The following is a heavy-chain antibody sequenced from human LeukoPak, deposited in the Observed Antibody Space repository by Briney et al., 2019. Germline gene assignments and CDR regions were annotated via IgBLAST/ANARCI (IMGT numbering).Heavy chain of an antibody. CDR1: GLAVSSDY. J-gene: IGHJ4*02. V-gene: IGHV3-53*01. CDR2: NYSGGTT. D-gene: IGHD6-19*01. Sequence: PGGSLRLSCAGSGLAVSSDYMSWVRQAPGKGLERVSLNYSGGTTYYADSVKGRFTISRDNAKNSLYLQMDSLRVEDTAVYYCAKERLSGGSGWPGGSFDYWGQGTLVTVSS. CDR3: AKERLSGGSGWPGGSFDY.